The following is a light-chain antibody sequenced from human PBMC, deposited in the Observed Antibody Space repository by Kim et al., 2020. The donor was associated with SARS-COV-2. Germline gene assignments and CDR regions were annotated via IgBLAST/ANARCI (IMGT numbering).Light chain of an antibody. CDR1: QSVSNY. CDR3: HQRSNWPPLT. V-gene: IGKV3-11*01. CDR2: DAS. J-gene: IGKJ4*01. Sequence: SRGERDTLSCRASQSVSNYLAWYQQKPGQAPRLLIYDASNRATGIPARFSGSGSGTDFTLTISSLEPEDSAVYYCHQRSNWPPLTFGGGTKVDIK.